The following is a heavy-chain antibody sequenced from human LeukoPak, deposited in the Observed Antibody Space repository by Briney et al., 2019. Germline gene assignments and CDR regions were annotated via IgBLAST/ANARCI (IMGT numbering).Heavy chain of an antibody. CDR2: INHSGST. J-gene: IGHJ4*02. D-gene: IGHD3-22*01. CDR3: ARGLYYDSSGPRDY. V-gene: IGHV4-34*01. CDR1: GGSFSGYY. Sequence: SETLSLTCAVYGGSFSGYYWSWIRQPPGKGLEWIGEINHSGSTNYNPSLKGRVTTSVDTSKNQFSLKLSSVTAADTAVYYCARGLYYDSSGPRDYWGQGTLVTVSS.